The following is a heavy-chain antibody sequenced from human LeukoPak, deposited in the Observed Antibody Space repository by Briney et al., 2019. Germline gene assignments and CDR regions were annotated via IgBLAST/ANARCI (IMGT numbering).Heavy chain of an antibody. V-gene: IGHV1-69*05. D-gene: IGHD3-22*01. CDR1: GGTFSSYA. CDR3: AREGYYDSSGYYFYYYYYMDV. J-gene: IGHJ6*03. Sequence: SVKVSCKASGGTFSSYAISWVRQAPGQGLEWMGGIIPIFGTANYAQKFQGRVTMTRDMSTSTVYMELSSLRSEDTAVYYCAREGYYDSSGYYFYYYYYMDVWGKGTTVTVSS. CDR2: IIPIFGTA.